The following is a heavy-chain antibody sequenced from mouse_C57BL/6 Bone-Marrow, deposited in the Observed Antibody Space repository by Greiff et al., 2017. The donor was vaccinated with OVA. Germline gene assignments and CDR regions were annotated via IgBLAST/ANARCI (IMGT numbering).Heavy chain of an antibody. CDR2: LAPATGGP. D-gene: IGHD1-1*01. CDR1: GYTFTDYE. CDR3: TRRDLLLRY. J-gene: IGHJ2*01. V-gene: IGHV1-15*01. Sequence: VQLVESGAELVRPGASVTLSCKASGYTFTDYEMHWVKQTPVHGLEWLGALAPATGGPSSNQTFKGTAILTADKSSSTAYMELRSLTSEDSAVYYCTRRDLLLRYWGQGTTLTVSS.